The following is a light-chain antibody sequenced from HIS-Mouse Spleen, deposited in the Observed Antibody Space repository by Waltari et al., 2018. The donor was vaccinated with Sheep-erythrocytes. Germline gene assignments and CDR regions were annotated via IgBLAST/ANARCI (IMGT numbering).Light chain of an antibody. V-gene: IGLV2-23*01. Sequence: QSALTQPASVSGSPGQSITISCTGTSSDAGSYNLVSWYQQHPGKAPKLMIYEGSKRPSGFSNRFSGSKSGNTASLTSSGLQAEDEADYYCCSYAGSSTPWVFGGGTKLTVL. CDR2: EGS. J-gene: IGLJ3*02. CDR3: CSYAGSSTPWV. CDR1: SSDAGSYNL.